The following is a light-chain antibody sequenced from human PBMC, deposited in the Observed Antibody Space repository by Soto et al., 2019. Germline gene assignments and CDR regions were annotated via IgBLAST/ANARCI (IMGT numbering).Light chain of an antibody. CDR2: EGS. CDR3: CSYAGSSTLV. V-gene: IGLV2-23*01. Sequence: QLVLTQPASVSGSPGQSITISCTGTSSDVGSYKFVSWYQHHPGKAPKLMIYEGSKRPSGVSYRFSGSKSGNTASLTISGLQAEDEADYYCCSYAGSSTLVFSGGTKLTVL. CDR1: SSDVGSYKF. J-gene: IGLJ2*01.